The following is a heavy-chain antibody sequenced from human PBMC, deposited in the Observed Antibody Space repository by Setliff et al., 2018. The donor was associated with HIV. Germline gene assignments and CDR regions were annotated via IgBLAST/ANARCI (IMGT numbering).Heavy chain of an antibody. CDR2: FSYSGNI. CDR1: GGSISNGGYY. Sequence: SETLSLTCTVSGGSISNGGYYWSWIRQHPGKGLEYIGYFSYSGNIYYNPSLASRVSISIDTSKSQFSLKLTSVTAADTAVYYCARGESSSWVYDYYMDVWGKGTTVTVSS. D-gene: IGHD6-13*01. V-gene: IGHV4-31*03. CDR3: ARGESSSWVYDYYMDV. J-gene: IGHJ6*03.